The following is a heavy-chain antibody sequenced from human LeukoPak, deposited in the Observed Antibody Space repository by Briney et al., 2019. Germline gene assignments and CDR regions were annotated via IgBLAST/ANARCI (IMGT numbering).Heavy chain of an antibody. CDR3: ATTPGIAVAGRLDY. D-gene: IGHD6-19*01. CDR2: INWNGGST. CDR1: GFTFDDYG. Sequence: GGSLRLSCAASGFTFDDYGMSWVRQAPGKGLEWVSGINWNGGSTGYADSVKGRLTISRDNAKNSLYLQMNSLRAEDTALYYCATTPGIAVAGRLDYWGQGTLVTVSS. J-gene: IGHJ4*02. V-gene: IGHV3-20*04.